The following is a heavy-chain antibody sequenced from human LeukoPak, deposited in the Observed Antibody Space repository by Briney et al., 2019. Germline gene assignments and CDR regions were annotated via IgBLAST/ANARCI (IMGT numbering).Heavy chain of an antibody. V-gene: IGHV3-53*01. Sequence: GGSLTLPCPASGFTLSSNYIRWVRQAPGKGLDWVSVIYSGGNTYYADSVKGRFTISRDNSKNTVYFQLDSLRAEDTAVYYCARTIPYGSGRQHPGKYYFDYWGQGTLATVSS. D-gene: IGHD3-10*01. J-gene: IGHJ4*02. CDR3: ARTIPYGSGRQHPGKYYFDY. CDR1: GFTLSSNY. CDR2: IYSGGNT.